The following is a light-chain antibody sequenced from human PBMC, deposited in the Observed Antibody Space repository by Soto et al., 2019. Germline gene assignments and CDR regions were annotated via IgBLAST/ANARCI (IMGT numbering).Light chain of an antibody. Sequence: EIVLTQSPGTLSLSPGERATLSYRASQSVSNNYLAWYQQKPGQAPRILIYDASSRATGIPDRFSGSGSGTDFTLTISRLEPEDIAVYYCQQHSTSPTFGQGTKVDIK. CDR1: QSVSNNY. V-gene: IGKV3-20*01. J-gene: IGKJ1*01. CDR3: QQHSTSPT. CDR2: DAS.